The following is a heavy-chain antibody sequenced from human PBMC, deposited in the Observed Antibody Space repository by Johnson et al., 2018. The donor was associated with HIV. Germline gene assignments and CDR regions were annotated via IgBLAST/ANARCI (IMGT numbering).Heavy chain of an antibody. J-gene: IGHJ3*02. V-gene: IGHV3-7*01. CDR3: ARGGSDVFDI. D-gene: IGHD3-16*01. CDR1: GFTFRDYG. CDR2: IKQDGSEK. Sequence: VQLVESGGGVVQPRGSLRLSCAASGFTFRDYGMHWVRQAPGKGLECVANIKQDGSEKYYVDSVKGRFTISRDNAKNSLYLQMNSLRAEDTAVYYCARGGSDVFDIWGRGTMVTVSS.